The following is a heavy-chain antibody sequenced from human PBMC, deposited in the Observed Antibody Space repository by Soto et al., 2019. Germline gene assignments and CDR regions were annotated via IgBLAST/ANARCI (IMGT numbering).Heavy chain of an antibody. Sequence: GGSLRLSCAASGFTFSSYAMSWVRQAPGKGLEWVSAISGSGGSTYYADSVKGRFTISRDNSKNTLYLQMNSLRAEDTAVYYCAKTPIIAAAGTAYFQHWGQGTLVTVSS. D-gene: IGHD6-13*01. CDR3: AKTPIIAAAGTAYFQH. CDR2: ISGSGGST. CDR1: GFTFSSYA. J-gene: IGHJ1*01. V-gene: IGHV3-23*01.